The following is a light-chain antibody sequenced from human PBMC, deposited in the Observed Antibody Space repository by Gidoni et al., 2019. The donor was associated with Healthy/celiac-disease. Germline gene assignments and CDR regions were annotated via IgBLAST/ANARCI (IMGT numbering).Light chain of an antibody. CDR1: SSDVGGYNY. CDR2: DVS. V-gene: IGLV2-14*03. Sequence: QSALTQPASVSGSPGQSITLSCTGTSSDVGGYNYVSWYQQHPGKAPKLMIYDVSNRPSGVSNRFSGSKSGNTASLTITGLQAEDEADYYCSSYTSSRTLGIWVFGGGTKLTVL. CDR3: SSYTSSRTLGIWV. J-gene: IGLJ3*02.